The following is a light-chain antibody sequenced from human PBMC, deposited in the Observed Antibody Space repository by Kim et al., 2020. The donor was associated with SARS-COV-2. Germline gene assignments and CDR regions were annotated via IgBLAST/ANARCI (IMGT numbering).Light chain of an antibody. Sequence: VLPGERVPLSGVACETINNNVGWYQRKTGQVPRLLVYGASARATDIPARFSGSGAGTEFTLTISSLQSEDFAVYYCQQYMRWPLTFGQGTKVDIK. CDR2: GAS. CDR1: ETINNN. V-gene: IGKV3-15*01. J-gene: IGKJ1*01. CDR3: QQYMRWPLT.